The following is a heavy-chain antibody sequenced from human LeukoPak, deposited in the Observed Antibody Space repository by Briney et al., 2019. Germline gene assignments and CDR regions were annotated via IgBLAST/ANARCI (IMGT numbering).Heavy chain of an antibody. CDR3: AKDQCTRTSCDGYPGH. J-gene: IGHJ4*02. V-gene: IGHV3-21*01. Sequence: AGGSLRLSCAASGFTVSSYSMNWVRQAPGKGLEWVSSISSSSSYIYYADSVKGRFTISRDNAKNSLYLQMNSLRAEDTAVYYCAKDQCTRTSCDGYPGHWGQGTLVTASS. CDR1: GFTVSSYS. CDR2: ISSSSSYI. D-gene: IGHD2-2*01.